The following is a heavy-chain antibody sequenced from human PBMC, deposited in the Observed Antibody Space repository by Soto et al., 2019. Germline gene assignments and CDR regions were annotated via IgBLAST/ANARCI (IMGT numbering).Heavy chain of an antibody. J-gene: IGHJ3*02. Sequence: QVQLVQSGAEVKQPGASVKVSCKSSGYTFTHYAMHWVRQAPGQGLEWLGWINTDNGNTAFSPKFQGRVSITIDTSASTAYVDLSSLISEDTGVYYCARQGDSRIVRDTFDIWGQGTLVTVAS. CDR3: ARQGDSRIVRDTFDI. D-gene: IGHD3-22*01. CDR2: INTDNGNT. CDR1: GYTFTHYA. V-gene: IGHV1-3*04.